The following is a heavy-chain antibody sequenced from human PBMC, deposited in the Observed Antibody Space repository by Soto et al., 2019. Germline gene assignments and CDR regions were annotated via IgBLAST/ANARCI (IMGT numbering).Heavy chain of an antibody. J-gene: IGHJ4*02. CDR3: ANTTYDDNSASLALVGY. CDR2: ISYDGSVQ. D-gene: IGHD3-22*01. Sequence: QVQLVESGGDVVQPGRSLRLSCVASGVTFRIYGMHWVRQAPGKGLEWVALISYDGSVQYYADAVKGRFTISIDNAKSTLYMQLISLRADETAMYYCANTTYDDNSASLALVGYWGKGTLVTVS. V-gene: IGHV3-30*18. CDR1: GVTFRIYG.